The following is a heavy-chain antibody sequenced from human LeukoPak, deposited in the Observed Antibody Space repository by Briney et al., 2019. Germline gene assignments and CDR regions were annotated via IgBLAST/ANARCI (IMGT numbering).Heavy chain of an antibody. CDR3: ARSFNWNDVFDY. D-gene: IGHD1-20*01. CDR2: INPDSGGT. CDR1: GYRFTGYY. V-gene: IGHV1-2*02. J-gene: IGHJ4*02. Sequence: ASVKVSCKASGYRFTGYYIHWVRQAPGRGLEWMGWINPDSGGTIYPQKFQGRVTMTRDTSITTAYMELSRLRSDDTAVYYCARSFNWNDVFDYWGQGTLVTVSS.